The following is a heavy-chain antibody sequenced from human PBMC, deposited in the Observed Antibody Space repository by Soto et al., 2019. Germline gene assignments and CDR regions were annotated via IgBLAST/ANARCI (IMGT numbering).Heavy chain of an antibody. J-gene: IGHJ6*03. V-gene: IGHV4-59*08. Sequence: SETLSLTCTVSGGSISSYYWSWIRQPPGKGLEWIGYIYYRGSTNYNPSLKSRVTISVDTSKNQFSLKLSSVTAADTAVYYCARQLWFVYDYHYYMDVWGKGTTVTVSS. CDR1: GGSISSYY. CDR2: IYYRGST. CDR3: ARQLWFVYDYHYYMDV. D-gene: IGHD5-18*01.